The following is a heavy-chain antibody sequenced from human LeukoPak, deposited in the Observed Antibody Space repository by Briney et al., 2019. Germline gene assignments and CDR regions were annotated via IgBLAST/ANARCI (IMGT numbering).Heavy chain of an antibody. D-gene: IGHD3-3*01. CDR2: IWYDGSNK. CDR3: ARGDYYDFWSGYLFFDY. Sequence: AGGSLRLSCAASGFTFSSYGMHWVRQAPGKGLEWVAVIWYDGSNKYYADSVKGRFTISRDNSKNTLYLQMNSLRAEDTAVYYCARGDYYDFWSGYLFFDYWGQGTLVTVSS. V-gene: IGHV3-33*01. J-gene: IGHJ4*02. CDR1: GFTFSSYG.